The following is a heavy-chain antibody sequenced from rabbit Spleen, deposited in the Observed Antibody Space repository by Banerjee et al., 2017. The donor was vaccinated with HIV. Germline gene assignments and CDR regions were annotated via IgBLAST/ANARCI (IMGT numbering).Heavy chain of an antibody. J-gene: IGHJ4*01. D-gene: IGHD6-1*01. Sequence: QSLEESGGDLVKPGASLTLTCKASGFDFSSNYYMCWVRQAPGKGLELIACIDTASVNTADATWAKGRFTISKTSSTTVTLQMTSLTDADTATYFCARGEHFSVGFSAFAIYLDLWGPGTLVTVS. V-gene: IGHV1S40*01. CDR3: ARGEHFSVGFSAFAIYLDL. CDR1: GFDFSSNYY. CDR2: IDTASVNT.